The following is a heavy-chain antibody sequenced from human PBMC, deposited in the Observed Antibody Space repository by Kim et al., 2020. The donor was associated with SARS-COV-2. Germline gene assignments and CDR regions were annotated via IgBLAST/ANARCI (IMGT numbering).Heavy chain of an antibody. CDR3: ARDLIAAAGIEGWFEP. J-gene: IGHJ5*02. V-gene: IGHV1-3*01. CDR2: INAGNGNT. D-gene: IGHD6-13*01. Sequence: ASVKVSCKASGYTFTSYAMHWVRQAPGQRLEWMGWINAGNGNTKYSQKFQGRVTITRDTSASTAYMELSSLRSEDTAVYYCARDLIAAAGIEGWFEPWGEGELVTVSP. CDR1: GYTFTSYA.